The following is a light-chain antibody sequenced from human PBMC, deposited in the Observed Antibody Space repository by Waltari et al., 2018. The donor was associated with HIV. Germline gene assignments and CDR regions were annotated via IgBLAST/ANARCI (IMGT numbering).Light chain of an antibody. J-gene: IGKJ2*01. CDR2: SLS. Sequence: VVMHHSQLPLPATLGQPASICCTSSQSLVHSDENTHLSWFQQRPGQSPRRLIYSLSNRDSGVPDRFSGSGSGTHFTLTISRVEAEDVGIYYCLQVTCGPHTFGQGTRLEI. CDR3: LQVTCGPHT. V-gene: IGKV2-30*02. CDR1: QSLVHSDENTH.